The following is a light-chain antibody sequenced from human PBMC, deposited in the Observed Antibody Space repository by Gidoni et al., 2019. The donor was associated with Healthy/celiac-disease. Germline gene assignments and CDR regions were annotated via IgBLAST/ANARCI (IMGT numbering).Light chain of an antibody. Sequence: SALTQPASPSGSPGQSITLSCTGTSSDVGGYNYVSWYQQHPGKAPKLMIYDVSNRPSGVSNRFSGSKSGNTASLTISGLQAEDEADYYCSSYTSSFYVFGTGTKVTVL. CDR2: DVS. CDR3: SSYTSSFYV. V-gene: IGLV2-14*01. CDR1: SSDVGGYNY. J-gene: IGLJ1*01.